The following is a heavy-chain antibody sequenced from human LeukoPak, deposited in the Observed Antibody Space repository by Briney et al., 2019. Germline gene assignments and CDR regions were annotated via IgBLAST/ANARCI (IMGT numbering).Heavy chain of an antibody. Sequence: SVKVSCKASGGTFSSYTISWVRQAPGQGREWMGRIIPILGIANYAQKFQGRVTITADKSTSTAYMELSSLRSEDTAVYYCARGVSSYYDSSGYRPLDYWGQGTLVTVSS. CDR3: ARGVSSYYDSSGYRPLDY. J-gene: IGHJ4*02. CDR2: IIPILGIA. CDR1: GGTFSSYT. V-gene: IGHV1-69*02. D-gene: IGHD3-22*01.